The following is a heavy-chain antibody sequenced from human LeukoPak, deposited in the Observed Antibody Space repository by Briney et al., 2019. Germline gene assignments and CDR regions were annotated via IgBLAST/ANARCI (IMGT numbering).Heavy chain of an antibody. Sequence: SETLSLTCTVSGGSITSSSYYWGWIRQPPGNGLEWIGTIYYSGSTYYNPSLKSRVTISVDTSKNQFSLKLSSVTAADTAVYYCARNIAVAGRGDYMDVWGKGTTVTISS. CDR1: GGSITSSSYY. V-gene: IGHV4-39*01. CDR3: ARNIAVAGRGDYMDV. CDR2: IYYSGST. J-gene: IGHJ6*03. D-gene: IGHD6-19*01.